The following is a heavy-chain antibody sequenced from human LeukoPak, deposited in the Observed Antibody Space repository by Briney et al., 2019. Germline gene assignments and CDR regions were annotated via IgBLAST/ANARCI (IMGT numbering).Heavy chain of an antibody. V-gene: IGHV3-23*01. Sequence: GGSLRLSCAASGFTVSSNYMSWVRQAPGKGLEWVSAISGSGGSTYYADSVKGRFTISRDNSKNTLYLQMNSLKTEDTAVYYCTSYYFYDSSSPIGLVRHWGQGTLVTVSS. D-gene: IGHD3-22*01. CDR3: TSYYFYDSSSPIGLVRH. CDR2: ISGSGGST. CDR1: GFTVSSNY. J-gene: IGHJ4*02.